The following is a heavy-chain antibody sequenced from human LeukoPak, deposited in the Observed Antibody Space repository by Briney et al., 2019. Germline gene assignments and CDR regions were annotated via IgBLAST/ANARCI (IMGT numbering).Heavy chain of an antibody. D-gene: IGHD6-19*01. CDR2: ISSSSIYI. Sequence: GGSLRLSCAASGFTFSTYSMNWVRQAPGKGLEWVSSISSSSIYIYYAGSVKGRSTISRDNAKNSLYLQMNSLRAEDTAVYYCARGIAVTKYYYYMDVWGKGTTVTVSS. V-gene: IGHV3-21*01. CDR3: ARGIAVTKYYYYMDV. J-gene: IGHJ6*03. CDR1: GFTFSTYS.